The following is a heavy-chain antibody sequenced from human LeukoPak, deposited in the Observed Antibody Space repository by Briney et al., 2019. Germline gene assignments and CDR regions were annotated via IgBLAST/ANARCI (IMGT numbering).Heavy chain of an antibody. V-gene: IGHV3-30*04. CDR1: GFTFSSYA. D-gene: IGHD3-10*01. J-gene: IGHJ6*04. CDR3: ARDYYGSGSYYNFPHYGMDV. CDR2: ISYDGSNK. Sequence: GGSLRLSCAASGFTFSSYAMHWVRQAPGKGLEWVAVISYDGSNKYYADSVKGRFTIFRDNSKNTLYLQMNSLRAEDTAVYYCARDYYGSGSYYNFPHYGMDVWGKGTTVTVSS.